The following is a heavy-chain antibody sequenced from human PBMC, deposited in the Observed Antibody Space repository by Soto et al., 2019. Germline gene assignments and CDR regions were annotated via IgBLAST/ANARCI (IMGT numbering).Heavy chain of an antibody. CDR2: VYYSGSS. CDR3: AKLSCTSSTCYFPGCFDP. J-gene: IGHJ5*02. Sequence: SETLSLTCTVSGDSISGGASFWSWIRQPPGKGLEWIANVYYSGSSYYNPSLKSRLTISVDTTKNQFSLQLKSMTAADTAVYYCAKLSCTSSTCYFPGCFDPWGQGTLVT. CDR1: GDSISGGASF. V-gene: IGHV4-31*03. D-gene: IGHD2-2*01.